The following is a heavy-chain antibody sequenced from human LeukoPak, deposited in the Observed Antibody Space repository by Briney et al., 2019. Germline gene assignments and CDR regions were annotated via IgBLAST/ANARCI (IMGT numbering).Heavy chain of an antibody. CDR2: IIPIFGTA. V-gene: IGHV1-69*05. D-gene: IGHD3-22*01. CDR3: ARAVYYDSSGYLY. Sequence: SVKVSCKASGYTFTSYGISWVRQAPGQGLEWMGRIIPIFGTANYAQKFQGRVTITTDESASTAYMELSSLRSEDTAVYYCARAVYYDSSGYLYWGQGTLVTVSS. J-gene: IGHJ4*02. CDR1: GYTFTSYG.